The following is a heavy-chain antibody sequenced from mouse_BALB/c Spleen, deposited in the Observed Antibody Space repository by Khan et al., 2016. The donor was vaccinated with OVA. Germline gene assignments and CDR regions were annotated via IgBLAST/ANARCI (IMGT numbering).Heavy chain of an antibody. Sequence: QVQLKESGAELVNPGASVNLSCKASGYTLTSYWMHWVKQRPGQGLEWIGEFNPSNGRTNYNEKFKSKATLTVDKSSSTAYMQLSSPTSEDSAFYYCARLLINFDYWGQGTTLTVSS. CDR2: FNPSNGRT. D-gene: IGHD2-1*01. CDR3: ARLLINFDY. CDR1: GYTLTSYW. J-gene: IGHJ2*01. V-gene: IGHV1S81*02.